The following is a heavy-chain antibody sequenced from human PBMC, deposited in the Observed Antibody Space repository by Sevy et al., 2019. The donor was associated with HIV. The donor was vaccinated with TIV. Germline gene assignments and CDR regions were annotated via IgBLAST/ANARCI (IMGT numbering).Heavy chain of an antibody. V-gene: IGHV3-48*03. CDR1: GFTFSSFE. J-gene: IGHJ6*02. D-gene: IGHD1-1*01. Sequence: GGSLRLSCVASGFTFSSFEMNWVRQAPGKGLEWVSSISTSGSNRDYADSLKGRVNISRDNAKKSLYLQMNSLRAEDTAIYFCAKRGGQYDLGMDVWGQGTTVTVSS. CDR3: AKRGGQYDLGMDV. CDR2: ISTSGSNR.